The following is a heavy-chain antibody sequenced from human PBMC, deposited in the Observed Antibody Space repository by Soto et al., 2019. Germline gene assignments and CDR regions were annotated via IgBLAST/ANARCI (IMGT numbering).Heavy chain of an antibody. CDR1: GFSLSTSGVG. CDR3: AHLPGLWFGELGFDP. V-gene: IGHV2-5*02. J-gene: IGHJ5*02. CDR2: IYGDDDK. Sequence: QITLKESGPTLVKPTQTLTLTCTFSGFSLSTSGVGVGWIGQPPGKALEWLAPIYGDDDKRYSPSLKSRLTINKDTSKNQVVLTMTNMDPVDTATYYGAHLPGLWFGELGFDPWGQGTLVTVSS. D-gene: IGHD3-10*01.